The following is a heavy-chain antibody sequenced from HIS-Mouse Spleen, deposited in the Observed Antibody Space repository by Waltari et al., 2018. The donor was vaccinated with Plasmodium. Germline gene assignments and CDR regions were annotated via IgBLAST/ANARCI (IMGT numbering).Heavy chain of an antibody. CDR3: ARNGGIAARNWFDP. CDR1: GGSTSSYS. V-gene: IGHV4-59*01. J-gene: IGHJ5*02. D-gene: IGHD6-6*01. CDR2: IYYSGST. Sequence: QVQLQEWGPGLVKPSETLSLTCTDPGGSTSSYSWSWIRQPPGKGPEWIGYIYYSGSTNYNPSLKSRVTISVDTSKNQFSLKLSSVTAADTAVYYCARNGGIAARNWFDPWGQGTLVTVSS.